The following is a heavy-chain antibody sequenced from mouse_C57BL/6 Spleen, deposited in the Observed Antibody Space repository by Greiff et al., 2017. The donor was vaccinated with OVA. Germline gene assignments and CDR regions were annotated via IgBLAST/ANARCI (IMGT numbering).Heavy chain of an antibody. CDR1: GYTFTSYW. CDR3: ARPSYGYDRGYYAMDY. D-gene: IGHD2-2*01. Sequence: VQLQQPGTELVKPGASVKLSCKASGYTFTSYWMHWVKQRPGQGLEWIGNINPSNGGTNYNEKFKSKATLTVDKSSSTAYMQLSSLTSEDSAVYYCARPSYGYDRGYYAMDYWGQGTSVTVSS. CDR2: INPSNGGT. J-gene: IGHJ4*01. V-gene: IGHV1-53*01.